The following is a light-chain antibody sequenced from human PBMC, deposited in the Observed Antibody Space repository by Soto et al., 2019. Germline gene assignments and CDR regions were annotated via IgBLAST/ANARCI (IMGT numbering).Light chain of an antibody. J-gene: IGLJ3*02. CDR1: SSNVGAGSD. V-gene: IGLV1-40*01. CDR3: QSYDSSLSGWV. CDR2: GNN. Sequence: QSVLTQPPSVSGAPGQRVTISCTGSSSNVGAGSDLHWYQQLPGTAPKLLIYGNNNRPSGVPDRFSGSKSGTSASLAISGLQADDEADYYCQSYDSSLSGWVFGGGTKLTVL.